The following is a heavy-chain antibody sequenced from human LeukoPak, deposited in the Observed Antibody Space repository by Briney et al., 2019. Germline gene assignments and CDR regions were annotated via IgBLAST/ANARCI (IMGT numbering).Heavy chain of an antibody. D-gene: IGHD5-18*01. Sequence: KPSETLSLTCTVSGGSISGYYWSWIRRPPGKGLEWIGYIYYSGSTNYNPSLKSRVTISVDTSKNQFSLKLSSVTAADTAVYYCAGDTANFDYWGQGTLVTVSS. CDR3: AGDTANFDY. CDR1: GGSISGYY. V-gene: IGHV4-59*01. J-gene: IGHJ4*02. CDR2: IYYSGST.